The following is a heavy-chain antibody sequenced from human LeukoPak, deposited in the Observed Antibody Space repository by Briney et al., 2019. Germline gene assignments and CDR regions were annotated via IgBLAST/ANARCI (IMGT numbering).Heavy chain of an antibody. Sequence: PGGSLRLSCAASEFTFSTYSMNWVRQAPGQGLEWVSSISSSSTYIYYADSVKGRFTISRDNSKNSLYLQMNNLRAEDTAVYYCARWDRFHGVWGQGTLVTVSS. D-gene: IGHD1-14*01. J-gene: IGHJ4*02. V-gene: IGHV3-21*01. CDR2: ISSSSTYI. CDR1: EFTFSTYS. CDR3: ARWDRFHGV.